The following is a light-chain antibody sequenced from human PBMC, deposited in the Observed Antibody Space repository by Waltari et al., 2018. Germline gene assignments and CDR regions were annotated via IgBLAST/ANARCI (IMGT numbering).Light chain of an antibody. V-gene: IGKV3-11*01. Sequence: EIVLTQSPATLSLSPGERATLSCRASQSVRSFLAWYQQKPGQAPRLLIHDASNRATGIPVRFSGSGSGTDFTLTIRSLEPEDFAVYYCQQRINWPLTFGGGTKVEVK. J-gene: IGKJ4*01. CDR2: DAS. CDR3: QQRINWPLT. CDR1: QSVRSF.